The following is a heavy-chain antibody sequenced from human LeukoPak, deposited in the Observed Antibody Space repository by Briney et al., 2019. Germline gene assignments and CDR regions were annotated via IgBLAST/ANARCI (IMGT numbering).Heavy chain of an antibody. V-gene: IGHV1-69*06. CDR1: GGTFSSYA. CDR2: IIPIFGTA. Sequence: SVKVSCKASGGTFSSYAISWVRQAPGQGLEWMGGIIPIFGTANYAQKFQGRVTITADKSTSTAYMELSSLRSEDTAVYYCACTKGYSSSWYNWFDPWGQGTLVTVSS. D-gene: IGHD6-13*01. CDR3: ACTKGYSSSWYNWFDP. J-gene: IGHJ5*02.